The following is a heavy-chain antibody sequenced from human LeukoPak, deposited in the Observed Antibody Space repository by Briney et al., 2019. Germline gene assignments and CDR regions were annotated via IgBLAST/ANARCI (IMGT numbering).Heavy chain of an antibody. CDR1: GFTFSSYA. CDR3: ARDPSYYDSSGYYPDY. CDR2: ISYDGSNK. D-gene: IGHD3-22*01. Sequence: GGSLRLSCAASGFTFSSYAMHWVRQAPGKGLEWVAVISYDGSNKYYADSVKGRFTISRDNSKNTLYLQMNSLRAEDTAVYYCARDPSYYDSSGYYPDYWGQGTLVTVSS. J-gene: IGHJ4*02. V-gene: IGHV3-30-3*01.